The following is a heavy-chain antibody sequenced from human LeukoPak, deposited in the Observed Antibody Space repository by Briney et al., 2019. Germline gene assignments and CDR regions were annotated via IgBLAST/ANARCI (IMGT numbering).Heavy chain of an antibody. J-gene: IGHJ4*02. CDR2: ISYDGSNK. CDR1: GFTFSSYA. D-gene: IGHD3-22*01. V-gene: IGHV3-30-3*01. Sequence: GRSLRLSCAASGFTFSSYAMHWVRQAPGKGLEWVAVISYDGSNKYYADSVKGRFTISRDNSKNTLYLQMNSLRAEDTAVYYCAKDLYPHSSGYHVGDYWGQGTLVTVSS. CDR3: AKDLYPHSSGYHVGDY.